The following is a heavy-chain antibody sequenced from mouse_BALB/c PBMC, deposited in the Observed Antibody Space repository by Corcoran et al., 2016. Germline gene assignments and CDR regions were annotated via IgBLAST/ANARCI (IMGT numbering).Heavy chain of an antibody. J-gene: IGHJ1*01. Sequence: EVQLQQSGPEREKPGASVKMSCKASGYTFTSYVMHWVKQKPGQGLEWIGYINPYNDGTKYNEKFKGKATLTSDKSSSTAYMELSSLTSEDSAVYYCAREGRRGYFDVWGAGTTVTVSS. CDR1: GYTFTSYV. CDR3: AREGRRGYFDV. CDR2: INPYNDGT. V-gene: IGHV1S136*01.